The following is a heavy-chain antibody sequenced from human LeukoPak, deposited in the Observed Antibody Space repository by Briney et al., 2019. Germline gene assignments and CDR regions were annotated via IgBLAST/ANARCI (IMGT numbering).Heavy chain of an antibody. D-gene: IGHD3-9*01. CDR3: AEWGGFDNLTGYYVCDF. CDR1: GFIFSSYA. V-gene: IGHV3-23*01. Sequence: PGGSLRLSCAASGFIFSSYAMSWVRQAPGKGLEWVSAITGSGDTTYYADSVKGRFTISRDNSQNAMYVDMHNLRPEDPGVYHCAEWGGFDNLTGYYVCDFWGQGTMVTVSS. CDR2: ITGSGDTT. J-gene: IGHJ4*02.